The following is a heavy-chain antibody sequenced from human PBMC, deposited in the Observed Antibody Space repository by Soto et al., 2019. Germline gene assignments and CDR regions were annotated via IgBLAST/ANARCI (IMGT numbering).Heavy chain of an antibody. V-gene: IGHV3-72*01. CDR2: SRDKVHSHTT. CDR3: ARGVVSTGYFDY. D-gene: IGHD5-12*01. J-gene: IGHJ4*02. CDR1: GFTFSDHY. Sequence: EVQLVESGGGLVQPGGSLRLSCAASGFTFSDHYMDWVRQAPGKGLEWVGRSRDKVHSHTTEYAAAVKGRFTISRGDSENSLYLQINSLKTEDTAVYYCARGVVSTGYFDYWGQGTLVTVSS.